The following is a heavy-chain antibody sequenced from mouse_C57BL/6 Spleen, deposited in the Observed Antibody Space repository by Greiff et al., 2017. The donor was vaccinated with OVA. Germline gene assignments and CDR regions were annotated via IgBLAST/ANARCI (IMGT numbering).Heavy chain of an antibody. Sequence: EVKVVESGGGLVQPGGSLSLSCAASGFTFTDYYMSWVRQPPGKALEWLGFIRNKANGYTTEYSASVKGRFTISRDNSQSILYLQMNALRAEDSATYYCARYSKLGQGFAYWGQGTLVTVSA. CDR3: ARYSKLGQGFAY. J-gene: IGHJ3*01. D-gene: IGHD4-1*01. CDR2: IRNKANGYTT. V-gene: IGHV7-3*01. CDR1: GFTFTDYY.